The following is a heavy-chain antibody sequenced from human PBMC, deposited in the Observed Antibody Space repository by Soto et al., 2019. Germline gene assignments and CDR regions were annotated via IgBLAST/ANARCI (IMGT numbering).Heavy chain of an antibody. J-gene: IGHJ4*02. D-gene: IGHD6-13*01. CDR3: ARETAAGDPFDY. V-gene: IGHV3-11*05. CDR2: ISSSSSYT. CDR1: GFTFSDYY. Sequence: GGSLSLSCAASGFTFSDYYMSWIRQAPGKGLEWVSYISSSSSYTNYADSVKGRFTISRDNAKNSLYLQMNSLRAEDTAVYYCARETAAGDPFDYWGQGTLVTVSS.